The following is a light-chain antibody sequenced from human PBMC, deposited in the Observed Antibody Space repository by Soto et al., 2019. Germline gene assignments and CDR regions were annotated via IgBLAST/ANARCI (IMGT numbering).Light chain of an antibody. CDR3: CSYAGXTTLV. V-gene: IGLV2-23*01. J-gene: IGLJ3*02. Sequence: QSVLTQPASVSGSPGQSITISCTGTSSDVGSYNLVSWYQQHPGKAPKLMIFEGTKRPSGVSNRFSGSKSGNTASLTVSGLQAEDEADYYCCSYAGXTTLVFGGGTKLTVL. CDR1: SSDVGSYNL. CDR2: EGT.